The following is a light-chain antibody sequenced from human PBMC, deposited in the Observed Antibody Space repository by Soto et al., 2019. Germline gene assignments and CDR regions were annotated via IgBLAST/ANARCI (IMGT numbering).Light chain of an antibody. J-gene: IGKJ1*01. V-gene: IGKV1-5*01. CDR2: DAS. CDR3: QQYNITWT. Sequence: DIQMSQSPSTLSASVGDRVTITCRASQSINNWLAWYQQKPGKAPKFLIYDASNLESGVPSRFSGSGSGTEFTLTISSLQPDDFATYYCQQYNITWTFGQGTKVDIK. CDR1: QSINNW.